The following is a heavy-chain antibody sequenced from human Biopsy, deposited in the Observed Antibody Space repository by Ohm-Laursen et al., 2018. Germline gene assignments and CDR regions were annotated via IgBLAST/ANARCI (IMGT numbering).Heavy chain of an antibody. CDR2: ISWNSGSI. D-gene: IGHD2-21*01. Sequence: SLRLSCSPSVFIFQDYAMHWVREAPGWGLAWVSGISWNSGSINYAVSVQGRFTISRDNAKNSLYLQMNSLRVEDTALYFCARLGELHGLWYFDFWGQGALVTVSS. CDR3: ARLGELHGLWYFDF. CDR1: VFIFQDYA. J-gene: IGHJ4*02. V-gene: IGHV3-9*01.